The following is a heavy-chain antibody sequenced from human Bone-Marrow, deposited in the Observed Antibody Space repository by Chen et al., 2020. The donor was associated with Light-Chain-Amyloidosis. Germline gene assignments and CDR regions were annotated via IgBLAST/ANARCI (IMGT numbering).Heavy chain of an antibody. CDR3: ARRRDGYNFDY. J-gene: IGHJ4*02. Sequence: EVQLEQSGPEVKKPGESLKISCKGSGYTFPNYWIGWVRQMPGKGLEWMGVIYPDYSDASSSPSFEGQVTISADKSITTAYLQWRSLKASDTAMYYCARRRDGYNFDYWGQGTLVTVSS. D-gene: IGHD5-12*01. CDR2: IYPDYSDA. CDR1: GYTFPNYW. V-gene: IGHV5-51*01.